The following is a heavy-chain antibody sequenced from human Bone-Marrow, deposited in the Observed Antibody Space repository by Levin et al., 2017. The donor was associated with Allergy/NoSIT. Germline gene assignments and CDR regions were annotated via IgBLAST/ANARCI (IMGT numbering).Heavy chain of an antibody. V-gene: IGHV1-24*01. CDR3: ATWTLPATGLVHFYYGVDV. D-gene: IGHD2-2*01. CDR1: GNTLTKLS. Sequence: ASVKVSCKVSGNTLTKLSMNWVRQAPGKGLEWMGGFDPEDAEPVYAQMFQGRVTMTEDTSTNTAYMELSSPRSDDTAVYYCATWTLPATGLVHFYYGVDVWGQGTTVTVSS. CDR2: FDPEDAEP. J-gene: IGHJ6*02.